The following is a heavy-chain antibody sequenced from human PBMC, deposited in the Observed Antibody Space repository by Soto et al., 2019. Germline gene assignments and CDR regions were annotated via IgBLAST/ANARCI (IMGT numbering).Heavy chain of an antibody. V-gene: IGHV1-58*01. CDR3: AASMTYYYGSGSYPSPYYYYYYGMDV. CDR1: GFTFTSSA. Sequence: ASVKVSCKASGFTFTSSAVQWVRQARGQRLEWIGWIVVGSGNTNYAQKFQERVTITRDMSTSTAYMELSSLRSEDTAVYYCAASMTYYYGSGSYPSPYYYYYYGMDVWGQGTTVTVSS. CDR2: IVVGSGNT. D-gene: IGHD3-10*01. J-gene: IGHJ6*02.